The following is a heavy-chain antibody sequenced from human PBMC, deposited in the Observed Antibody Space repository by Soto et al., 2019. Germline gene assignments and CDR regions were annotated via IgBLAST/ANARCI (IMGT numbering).Heavy chain of an antibody. V-gene: IGHV4-4*07. CDR3: AREANYYDSSGYINWFDP. D-gene: IGHD3-22*01. J-gene: IGHJ5*02. CDR1: GGSINTFY. Sequence: SETLSLTCTVSGGSINTFYWSWVRQPAGKGLEWIGRIFSSGSTSFNPSLESRVAMSVDTSKNQFSLKLSSVTAADTAVYYCAREANYYDSSGYINWFDPWGQGTLVTVSS. CDR2: IFSSGST.